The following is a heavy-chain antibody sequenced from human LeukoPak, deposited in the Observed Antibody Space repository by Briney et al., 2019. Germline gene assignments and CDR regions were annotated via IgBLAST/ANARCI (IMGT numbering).Heavy chain of an antibody. CDR2: ISAYNGNT. CDR1: GYTFTSYG. J-gene: IGHJ5*02. CDR3: ARGGYYGSGSYYNP. D-gene: IGHD3-10*01. Sequence: ASVKVSCKASGYTFTSYGISWVRQAPGQGLEWMGWISAYNGNTNYAQKFQGRVTMTRDMSTSTVYMELRSLRSDDTAVYYCARGGYYGSGSYYNPWGQGTLVTVSS. V-gene: IGHV1-18*01.